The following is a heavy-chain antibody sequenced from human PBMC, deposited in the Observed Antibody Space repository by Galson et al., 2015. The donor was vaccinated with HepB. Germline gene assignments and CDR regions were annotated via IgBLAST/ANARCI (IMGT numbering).Heavy chain of an antibody. CDR1: GDSITNYY. V-gene: IGHV4-59*01. J-gene: IGHJ5*02. CDR3: ARGVRGYNNRGFDT. CDR2: AFHSGSARYLDA. Sequence: EALSLTCSVSGDSITNYYWNWVRQPPGEGLEWIGYAFHSGSARYLDATYNPSLMSGVTISKGTYKNQFSLELNSVAAADTALYYCARGVRGYNNRGFDTWGQGTLVIVSS. D-gene: IGHD5-18*01.